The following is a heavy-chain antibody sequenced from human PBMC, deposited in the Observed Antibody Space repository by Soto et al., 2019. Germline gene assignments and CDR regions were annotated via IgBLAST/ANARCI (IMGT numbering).Heavy chain of an antibody. CDR2: IRSKTDGATT. J-gene: IGHJ4*02. Sequence: PGGSLRPSSVGSGFTFINAWINWVRQAPGKGLEWVGHIRSKTDGATTDYAAPVKGRFTISRDDSKNTLYLQMNSLKTEDTAVYHCTTDPGRSVRGYWGQGT. CDR3: TTDPGRSVRGY. CDR1: GFTFINAW. D-gene: IGHD3-10*01. V-gene: IGHV3-15*07.